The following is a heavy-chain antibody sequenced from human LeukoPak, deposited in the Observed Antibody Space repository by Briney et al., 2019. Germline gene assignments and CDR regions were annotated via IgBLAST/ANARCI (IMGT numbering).Heavy chain of an antibody. V-gene: IGHV4-39*01. D-gene: IGHD2-15*01. CDR1: GGSISSSSYY. CDR2: IYYSGST. Sequence: PSETLSLTCTVSGGSISSSSYYWGWIRQPPGKGLEWIGSIYYSGSTYYNPSLKSRVTISVDTSKNQFSLKLSSVTAADTAVYYCARYRPGYCSGGSCYPFSGWFDPWGQGTLVTVSS. J-gene: IGHJ5*02. CDR3: ARYRPGYCSGGSCYPFSGWFDP.